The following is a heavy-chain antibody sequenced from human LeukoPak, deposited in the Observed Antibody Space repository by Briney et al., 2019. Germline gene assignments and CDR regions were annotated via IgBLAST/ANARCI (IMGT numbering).Heavy chain of an antibody. CDR1: GGSISSGDYY. CDR3: ARDSRGSGDAFDI. Sequence: SETLSLTCTVSGGSISSGDYYWSWIRQPPGKGLEWIGYIYYSGSTYYNPSLKSRVTTSVDTSKNQFSLKLSSVTAADTAAYYCARDSRGSGDAFDIWGQGTMVTVSS. J-gene: IGHJ3*02. D-gene: IGHD3-10*01. V-gene: IGHV4-30-4*08. CDR2: IYYSGST.